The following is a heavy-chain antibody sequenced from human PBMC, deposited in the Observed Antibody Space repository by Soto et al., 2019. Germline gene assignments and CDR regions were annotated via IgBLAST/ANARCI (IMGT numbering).Heavy chain of an antibody. D-gene: IGHD6-13*01. V-gene: IGHV3-7*04. CDR2: IKHDGSER. CDR1: GFTFSGYW. CDR3: ARDYDRTPGTY. Sequence: GGSLRLSCAASGFTFSGYWMSWVRQAPGKGPEWVANIKHDGSERYYVDSVEGRFTISKDNAKNSLYLQMNSLRAEDTAVYYCARDYDRTPGTYWGQGTLVTVSS. J-gene: IGHJ4*02.